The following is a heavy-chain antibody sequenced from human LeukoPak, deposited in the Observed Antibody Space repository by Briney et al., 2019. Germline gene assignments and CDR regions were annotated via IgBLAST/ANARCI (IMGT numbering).Heavy chain of an antibody. CDR3: ARDGYDFWSDYPTTLDC. J-gene: IGHJ4*02. Sequence: PGGSLRLSCAASGFNFSTCSMNWVRQAPGKGLEWVSYISTSSRTIYYADSVKGRSTISRDNAKNSLYLQLNSLRAEDTAVYYCARDGYDFWSDYPTTLDCWGQGTLVTVSS. V-gene: IGHV3-48*01. D-gene: IGHD3-3*01. CDR2: ISTSSRTI. CDR1: GFNFSTCS.